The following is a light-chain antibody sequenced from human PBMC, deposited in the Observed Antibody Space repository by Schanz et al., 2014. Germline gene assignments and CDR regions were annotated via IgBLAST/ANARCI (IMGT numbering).Light chain of an antibody. CDR3: QRHGSSPLYT. CDR1: QSVSSN. V-gene: IGKV3-20*01. Sequence: EIVMTQSPATLSVSPGERATLSCRASQSVSSNLAWYQQKPGQAPRLLIYGASSRATGIPDRFSGSGSGTDFTLTISRLEPEDFAVYYCQRHGSSPLYTFGQGTMLEIK. J-gene: IGKJ2*01. CDR2: GAS.